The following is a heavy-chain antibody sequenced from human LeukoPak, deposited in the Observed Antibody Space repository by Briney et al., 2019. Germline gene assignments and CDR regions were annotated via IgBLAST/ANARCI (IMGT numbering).Heavy chain of an antibody. CDR3: ARSIVVVPAAMQGYYYYYMDV. D-gene: IGHD2-2*01. V-gene: IGHV4-59*08. Sequence: SETLSLTCTVSGGSISSYYRSWIRQPPGKGLEWIGYIYYSGSTNYNPSLKSRVTISVDTSKNQFSLKLSSVTAAVTAVYYCARSIVVVPAAMQGYYYYYMDVWGKGTTVTVSS. J-gene: IGHJ6*03. CDR1: GGSISSYY. CDR2: IYYSGST.